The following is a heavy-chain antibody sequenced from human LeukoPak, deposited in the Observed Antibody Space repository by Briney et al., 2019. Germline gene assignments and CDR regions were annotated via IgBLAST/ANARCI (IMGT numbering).Heavy chain of an antibody. D-gene: IGHD4-17*01. V-gene: IGHV4-34*01. CDR3: ARDVGYGDSPYYYYGMDV. J-gene: IGHJ6*02. CDR2: INHSGST. Sequence: PSETLSLTCAVYGGSFSGYYWSWIRQPPGKGLEWIGEINHSGSTNYNPSLKSRVTISVDTSKNQFSLKLSPVTAADTAVYYCARDVGYGDSPYYYYGMDVWGQGTTVTVSS. CDR1: GGSFSGYY.